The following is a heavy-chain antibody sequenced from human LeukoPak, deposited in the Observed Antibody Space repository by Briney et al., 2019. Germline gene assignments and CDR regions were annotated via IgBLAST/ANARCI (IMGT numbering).Heavy chain of an antibody. CDR2: IIPIFGTA. Sequence: GASVKVSCKASGGTFSSYAISWVRQAPGQGLEWMGGIIPIFGTANYAQKFQGRVTITADKSTSTAYMELRSLRSDDTAVYYCARDGNEWEHDAFDIWGQGTMVTVSS. CDR1: GGTFSSYA. V-gene: IGHV1-69*06. D-gene: IGHD1-1*01. CDR3: ARDGNEWEHDAFDI. J-gene: IGHJ3*02.